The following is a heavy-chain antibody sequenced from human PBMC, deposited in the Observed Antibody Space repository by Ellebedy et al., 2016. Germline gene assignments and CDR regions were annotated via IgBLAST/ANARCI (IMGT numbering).Heavy chain of an antibody. J-gene: IGHJ5*02. Sequence: GGSLRLSCAASGFTFSSYSMNWVRQAPGKGLEWVSYISGSSATIYYADSVKGRFTISRDNAKNSLYLQMNSLRAEDTAVYYCAREGPRGWFDPWGQGTLVTVSS. CDR3: AREGPRGWFDP. CDR2: ISGSSATI. V-gene: IGHV3-48*01. CDR1: GFTFSSYS.